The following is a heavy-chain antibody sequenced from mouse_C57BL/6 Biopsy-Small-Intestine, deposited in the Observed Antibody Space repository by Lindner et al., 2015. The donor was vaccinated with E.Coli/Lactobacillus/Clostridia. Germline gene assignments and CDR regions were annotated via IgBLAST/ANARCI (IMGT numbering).Heavy chain of an antibody. Sequence: VQLQESGPELVKPGASVKISCKASGYSFTDYNMNWVKQSNGKSLEWIGLINPNYGTTSYNQNFKGKATLTVDKSSSTAYLELRSLTSEDTAVYYCTRNWYFDVWGTGTTVTVSS. CDR3: TRNWYFDV. CDR2: INPNYGTT. V-gene: IGHV1-39*01. CDR1: GYSFTDYN. J-gene: IGHJ1*03.